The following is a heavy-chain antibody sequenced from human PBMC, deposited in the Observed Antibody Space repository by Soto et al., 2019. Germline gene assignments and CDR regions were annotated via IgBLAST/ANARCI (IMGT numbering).Heavy chain of an antibody. D-gene: IGHD2-8*01. V-gene: IGHV1-18*01. J-gene: IGHJ6*02. CDR1: GYTFTSYG. Sequence: ASVKVSCKASGYTFTSYGISWVRQAPGQGLEWMGWISAYNGNTNYAQKLQGRVTMTTDTSTGTAYMELRSLRSDDTAVYYCARDIVLMVYAINYYGMDVWGQGTTVTVSS. CDR3: ARDIVLMVYAINYYGMDV. CDR2: ISAYNGNT.